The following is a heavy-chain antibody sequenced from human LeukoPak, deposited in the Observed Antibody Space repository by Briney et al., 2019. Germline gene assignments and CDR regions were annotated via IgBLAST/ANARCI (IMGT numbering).Heavy chain of an antibody. CDR2: INGRGIT. J-gene: IGHJ4*02. Sequence: GGSLRLSCTPSGFTFSSYTMSWVRQAPGEGLEWLSAINGRGITYYAGSVKGRFTISRDNSENTLYLQMNSLTVDDTAVYFCAKERQTGDYFTSDYWGQGTLVTVSS. D-gene: IGHD4-17*01. CDR1: GFTFSSYT. CDR3: AKERQTGDYFTSDY. V-gene: IGHV3-23*01.